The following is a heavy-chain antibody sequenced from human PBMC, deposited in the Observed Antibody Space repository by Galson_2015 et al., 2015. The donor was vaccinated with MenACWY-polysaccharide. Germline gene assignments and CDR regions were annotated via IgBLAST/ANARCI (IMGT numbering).Heavy chain of an antibody. CDR3: ARATSVTTFNQ. CDR2: IYTSGGT. D-gene: IGHD4-17*01. CDR1: GGSISSGSYY. J-gene: IGHJ4*02. Sequence: TLSLTCTVSGGSISSGSYYWRWIRQPGGEGLEWLGRIYTSGGTNYNPSTKSRITISKTTSKNQLSLALSSVTAADTAVYYCARATSVTTFNQWGQGTLVTVSS. V-gene: IGHV4-61*02.